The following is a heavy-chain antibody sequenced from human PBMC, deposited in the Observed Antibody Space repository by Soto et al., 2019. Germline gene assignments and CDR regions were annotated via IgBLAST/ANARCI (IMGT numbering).Heavy chain of an antibody. Sequence: ASVKVSCKASGYTFTGYYMHWVRQTPGQGLEWMGWISAYNGNTNYAQKLQGRVTMTTDTSTSTAYMELRSLRSEDTAVYYCARAVGHPYVYIDPWGQGTLVTVSS. CDR3: ARAVGHPYVYIDP. D-gene: IGHD3-16*01. J-gene: IGHJ5*02. CDR2: ISAYNGNT. V-gene: IGHV1-18*04. CDR1: GYTFTGYY.